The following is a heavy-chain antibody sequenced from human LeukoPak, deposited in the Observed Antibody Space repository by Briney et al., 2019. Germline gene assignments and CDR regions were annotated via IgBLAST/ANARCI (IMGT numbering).Heavy chain of an antibody. CDR2: IYYSGNT. D-gene: IGHD6-19*01. V-gene: IGHV4-59*08. J-gene: IGHJ4*02. CDR3: ARRVAVNPKYCFDS. CDR1: GDSISSYY. Sequence: SETLSLTCTLSGDSISSYYWTWIRQPPGKGLEWIGYIYYSGNTNYNPSLKSRATISLDTSNNQFSLKLTSVTAADTAVYYCARRVAVNPKYCFDSWGQGALVTVSS.